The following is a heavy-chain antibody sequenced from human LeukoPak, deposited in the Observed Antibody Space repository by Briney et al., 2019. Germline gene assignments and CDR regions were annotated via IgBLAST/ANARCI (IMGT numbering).Heavy chain of an antibody. Sequence: GSLTLSCAASGLTFSSYTRSWVRQAPGKGLEWVSCIRTISSTIYYADSVKGRFTTSRDNAKTSLYLQRNSLRAEAAAVYYCAIALSGSRAEYLYHWGQGTLVTVSS. CDR1: GLTFSSYT. CDR2: IRTISSTI. CDR3: AIALSGSRAEYLYH. J-gene: IGHJ1*01. V-gene: IGHV3-48*01. D-gene: IGHD3-10*01.